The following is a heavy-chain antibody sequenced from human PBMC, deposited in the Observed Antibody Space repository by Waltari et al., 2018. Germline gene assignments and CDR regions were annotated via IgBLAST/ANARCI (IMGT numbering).Heavy chain of an antibody. J-gene: IGHJ6*02. CDR3: AKDSLYQGRGMDV. Sequence: EVQLVESGGGLVQPGRSLRLSCAASGFTFDDYAMHWVRQAPGKGLEWGLGLGGNSGSIGQADSVKGRFTISRDNAKNSLYLQMNSLRAEDTALYYCAKDSLYQGRGMDVWGQGTTVTVSS. D-gene: IGHD2-2*01. V-gene: IGHV3-9*01. CDR1: GFTFDDYA. CDR2: LGGNSGSI.